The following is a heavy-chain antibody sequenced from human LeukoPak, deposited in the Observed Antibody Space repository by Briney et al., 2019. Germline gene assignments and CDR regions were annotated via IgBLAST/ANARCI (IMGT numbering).Heavy chain of an antibody. D-gene: IGHD1-26*01. CDR1: RFTFNRYS. CDR3: AKWDENFYYMDV. V-gene: IGHV3-23*01. J-gene: IGHJ6*03. Sequence: GGSLRLSCAASRFTFNRYSMSWVRQAPGKGLQWVSSISASGGGTHYASSVRGRFSISRDNSKGTVFLQINGLRAEDTAIYYCAKWDENFYYMDVWGQGTTVTVSS. CDR2: ISASGGGT.